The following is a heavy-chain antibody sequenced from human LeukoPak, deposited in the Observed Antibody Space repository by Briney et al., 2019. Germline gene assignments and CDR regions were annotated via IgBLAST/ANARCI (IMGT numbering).Heavy chain of an antibody. Sequence: ASVKVTCKVSGYTLTELSMHWVRQAPGKGLEWMGGFDPEDGETIYAQKFQGRVTMTEDTSTDTAYMELSSLRSEDTAVYYCATSSSGYEGAFDYWGQGTLVTVSS. CDR2: FDPEDGET. V-gene: IGHV1-24*01. CDR3: ATSSSGYEGAFDY. CDR1: GYTLTELS. D-gene: IGHD3-22*01. J-gene: IGHJ4*02.